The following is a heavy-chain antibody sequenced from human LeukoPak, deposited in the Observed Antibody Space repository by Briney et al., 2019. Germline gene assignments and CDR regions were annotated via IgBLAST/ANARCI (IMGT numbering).Heavy chain of an antibody. CDR1: GFAFSSYW. D-gene: IGHD2-8*01. J-gene: IGHJ2*01. CDR2: ISYDGSKT. Sequence: GGSLRLSCAASGFAFSSYWMSWVRRAPGKGLEWVALISYDGSKTYYTDSVKGRFTISRDDSKNTLVLQMNSLRAEDTAVYYCAKVGGTSMVKPYWYFDLWGRGTLVTVSS. V-gene: IGHV3-30*18. CDR3: AKVGGTSMVKPYWYFDL.